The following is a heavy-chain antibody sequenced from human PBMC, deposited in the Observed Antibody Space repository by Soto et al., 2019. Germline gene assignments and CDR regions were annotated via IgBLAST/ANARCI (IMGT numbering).Heavy chain of an antibody. V-gene: IGHV4-34*01. Sequence: QVQLQQWGAGLLKPSETLSLTCAVYGGSFVGSSWTWIRQPPGTGLGWIGEINHSGSTNYNPSLKSRVTISVDTSKNQFSLKLTSVTAADTAVYYCARDKITGLFDYWGQGTLVTVSS. CDR2: INHSGST. J-gene: IGHJ4*02. CDR1: GGSFVGSS. D-gene: IGHD2-8*02. CDR3: ARDKITGLFDY.